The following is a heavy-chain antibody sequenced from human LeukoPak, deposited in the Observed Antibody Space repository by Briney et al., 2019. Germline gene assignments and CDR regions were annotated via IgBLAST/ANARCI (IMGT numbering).Heavy chain of an antibody. Sequence: SQTLSLTCTVSGGSISSGSYYWSWIRQPAGKGLEWIGRIYTSGSTNYNPSLKSRVTISVDTPKNQFSLKLSSVTAADTAVYYCARGIAARQFDYWGQGTLVTVSS. V-gene: IGHV4-61*02. J-gene: IGHJ4*02. CDR2: IYTSGST. CDR3: ARGIAARQFDY. D-gene: IGHD6-6*01. CDR1: GGSISSGSYY.